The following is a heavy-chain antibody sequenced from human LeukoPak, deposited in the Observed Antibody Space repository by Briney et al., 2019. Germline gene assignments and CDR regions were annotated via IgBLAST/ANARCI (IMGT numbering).Heavy chain of an antibody. CDR2: ISYDGSNK. CDR1: GFTFSNYA. Sequence: PGRSLRLSCAASGFTFSNYAMHWVRQAPGKGLEWVAVISYDGSNKYYADSVKGRFTISRDNSKNTLYLQMNSLRAEDTALYYCAKDYYDVLTGYYGPDYWGQGTLVTVSS. V-gene: IGHV3-30-3*02. CDR3: AKDYYDVLTGYYGPDY. J-gene: IGHJ4*02. D-gene: IGHD3-9*01.